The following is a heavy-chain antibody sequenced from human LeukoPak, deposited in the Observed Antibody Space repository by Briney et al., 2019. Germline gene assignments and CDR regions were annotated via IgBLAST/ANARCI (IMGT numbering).Heavy chain of an antibody. D-gene: IGHD3-10*01. V-gene: IGHV3-11*04. Sequence: GGSLRLSCAASGFTFSDYYMSWIRQAPGKGLVRVSYISSSGSTIYYADSVKGRFTISRDNAKNTLYLQMNSLRAADTAVNYCARDGRLVRGIKGDAFDIRGQGTMVTVSS. CDR3: ARDGRLVRGIKGDAFDI. CDR1: GFTFSDYY. CDR2: ISSSGSTI. J-gene: IGHJ3*02.